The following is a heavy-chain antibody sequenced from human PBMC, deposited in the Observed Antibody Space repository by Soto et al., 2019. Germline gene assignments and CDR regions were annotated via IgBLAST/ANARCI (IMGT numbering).Heavy chain of an antibody. V-gene: IGHV3-21*01. Sequence: GGSLRLSCAASGFTFSSYSMNWVRQAPGKGLEWVSSISSSSSYIYYADSVKGRFTISRDNAKNSLYLQMNSLRAEDTAVYYCARDLPFIAAAGNYYYGMDVWGQGTTVTVSS. J-gene: IGHJ6*02. D-gene: IGHD6-13*01. CDR1: GFTFSSYS. CDR2: ISSSSSYI. CDR3: ARDLPFIAAAGNYYYGMDV.